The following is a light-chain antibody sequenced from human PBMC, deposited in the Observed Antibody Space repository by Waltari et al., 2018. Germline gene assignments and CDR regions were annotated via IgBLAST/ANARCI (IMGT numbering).Light chain of an antibody. CDR3: CSYAGGYTYV. CDR2: EDN. V-gene: IGLV2-23*01. J-gene: IGLJ1*01. Sequence: QSALPQPASVSGSPGQTITISCTGTISAVGRSKIFSWYQQYPGEAPKVIISEDNEPPSGLSNRFSGCKAGNTASRTISGLQAEDEADYYCCSYAGGYTYVFGTGTKVTVL. CDR1: ISAVGRSKI.